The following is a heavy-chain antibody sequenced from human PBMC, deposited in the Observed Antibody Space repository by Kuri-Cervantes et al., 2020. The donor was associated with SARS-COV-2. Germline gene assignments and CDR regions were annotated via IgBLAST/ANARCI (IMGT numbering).Heavy chain of an antibody. V-gene: IGHV3-30*18. J-gene: IGHJ4*02. CDR1: GFSLRDFG. CDR2: TSYNGKEN. CDR3: AKTSKSASSWFGHFDY. Sequence: GGSLRLSCKASGFSLRDFGMHWVRQAPGKGLEWVAATSYNGKENYYGDSVKGRFTISRDNSKNTLYLEMDSLRTDDTAVYFCAKTSKSASSWFGHFDYWGQGSLVTVSS. D-gene: IGHD6-13*01.